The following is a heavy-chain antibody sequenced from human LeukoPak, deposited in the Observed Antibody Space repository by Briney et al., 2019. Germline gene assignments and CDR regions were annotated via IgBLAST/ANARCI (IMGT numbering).Heavy chain of an antibody. CDR1: GFTFSSYA. CDR2: ITAAGDNT. CDR3: ARESSAYFDY. V-gene: IGHV3-23*01. Sequence: SGGSLRLSCAASGFTFSSYAMSWVRQAPGEGLEWVSTITAAGDNTYYAASVKGRFTISRDNSKNTVYLQMNSLRAEDTAVYYCARESSAYFDYWGQGTLVTVSS. D-gene: IGHD2-15*01. J-gene: IGHJ4*02.